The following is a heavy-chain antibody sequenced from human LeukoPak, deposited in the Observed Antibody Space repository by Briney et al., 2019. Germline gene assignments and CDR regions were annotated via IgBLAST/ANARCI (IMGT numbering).Heavy chain of an antibody. CDR2: ISSNGDSS. D-gene: IGHD1-14*01. CDR3: VKVRILFYP. J-gene: IGHJ5*02. Sequence: GVSLRLSCSASGFTFSNYAMHWVRQAPGKGLEYVSAISSNGDSSDYADSVKGRFTISRDKSKNTLYLQMSSLRLEDTAVYYCVKVRILFYPWGHGTLCTPSPQ. V-gene: IGHV3-64D*09. CDR1: GFTFSNYA.